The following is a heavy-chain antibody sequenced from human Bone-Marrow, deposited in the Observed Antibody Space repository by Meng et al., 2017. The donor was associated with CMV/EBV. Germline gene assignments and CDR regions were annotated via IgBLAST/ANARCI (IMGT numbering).Heavy chain of an antibody. D-gene: IGHD2-2*01. CDR2: INPNSGNT. CDR3: ARDLSEWRSTSNFDY. J-gene: IGHJ4*02. V-gene: IGHV1-18*04. CDR1: GYTFTGYY. Sequence: ASVKVSCKASGYTFTGYYMHWVRQAPGQGLEWMGWINPNSGNTNYAQKLQGRVTMTTDTSTSTAYMELRSLRSDDTAVYYCARDLSEWRSTSNFDYCGQGTLVTVSS.